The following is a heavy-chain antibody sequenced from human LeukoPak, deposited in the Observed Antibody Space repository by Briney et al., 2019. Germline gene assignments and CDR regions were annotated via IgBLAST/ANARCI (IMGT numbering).Heavy chain of an antibody. Sequence: GGSLRLSCAASGFTFSSYSMNWVRQAPGKGLEWVAVISYDGNNEFYAESVKGQFTISRDNSKNTVYLQMNSLRAEDTAVYYCAKNRASSYGSNWFDPWGQGTLVTVSS. V-gene: IGHV3-30*18. D-gene: IGHD4-11*01. J-gene: IGHJ5*02. CDR1: GFTFSSYS. CDR2: ISYDGNNE. CDR3: AKNRASSYGSNWFDP.